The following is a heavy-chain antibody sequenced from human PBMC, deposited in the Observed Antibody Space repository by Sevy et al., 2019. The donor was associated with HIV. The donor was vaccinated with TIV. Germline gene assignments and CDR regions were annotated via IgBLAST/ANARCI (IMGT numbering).Heavy chain of an antibody. J-gene: IGHJ5*02. CDR1: GYTFTGYY. V-gene: IGHV1-2*06. CDR2: INPNSGGT. D-gene: IGHD2-15*01. CDR3: ARGDCSGGSCPFDP. Sequence: ASVKVSCKASGYTFTGYYMHWVRQAPGQGLEWMGRINPNSGGTNYAQKFQGRVTMTRDTSISTAYMELSRLGSDDTAVYYCARGDCSGGSCPFDPWGQGTLVTVSS.